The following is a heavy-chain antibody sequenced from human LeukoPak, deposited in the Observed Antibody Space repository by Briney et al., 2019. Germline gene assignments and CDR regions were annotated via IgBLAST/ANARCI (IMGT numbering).Heavy chain of an antibody. J-gene: IGHJ3*02. CDR3: ARRRSIAARRGTFDI. D-gene: IGHD6-6*01. CDR2: ISYSGST. V-gene: IGHV4-59*12. CDR1: GDSISNYY. Sequence: SETLSLTCTVSGDSISNYYWSWIRQPPGKGLEWIGYISYSGSTNYSPSLKSRVTISVDTSKNQFSLKLSSVTAADTAVYYCARRRSIAARRGTFDIWGQGTMVTVSS.